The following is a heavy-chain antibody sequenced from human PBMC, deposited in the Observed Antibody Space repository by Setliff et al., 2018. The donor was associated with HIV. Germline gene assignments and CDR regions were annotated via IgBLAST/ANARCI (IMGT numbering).Heavy chain of an antibody. D-gene: IGHD5-12*01. Sequence: LSLTCAVYGGSFSGYYWSWIRQPPGKGLEWIGEINHSGSTNYNPSLKSRVTMSVATSKNQFSLKLSSVTAADTAVYYCATLRWLRSKHSDYWGQGILVTVSS. CDR1: GGSFSGYY. CDR3: ATLRWLRSKHSDY. J-gene: IGHJ4*01. V-gene: IGHV4-34*01. CDR2: INHSGST.